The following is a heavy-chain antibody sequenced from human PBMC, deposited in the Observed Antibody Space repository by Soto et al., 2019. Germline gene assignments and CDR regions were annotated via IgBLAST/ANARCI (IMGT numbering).Heavy chain of an antibody. CDR1: GFSFSTYA. J-gene: IGHJ4*02. CDR2: IGSSGDST. V-gene: IGHV3-23*01. CDR3: AKEDRYSRFLDD. D-gene: IGHD6-13*01. Sequence: EVQLLESGGDLVQPGGSLRLSCAASGFSFSTYAMSWVRQAPGRGLEWVSAIGSSGDSTYYVDSVKGRFTISRDSSKNTLYLFMQHLRAEDTAVYYCAKEDRYSRFLDDWGQGPLVTFSS.